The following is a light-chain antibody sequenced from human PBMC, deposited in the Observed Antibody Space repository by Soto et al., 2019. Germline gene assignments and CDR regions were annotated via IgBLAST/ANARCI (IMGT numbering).Light chain of an antibody. CDR3: HQRSSWLVT. CDR2: GAS. J-gene: IGKJ5*01. CDR1: QSVTTR. V-gene: IGKV3-11*01. Sequence: IVLTQSPGTLSLSPGERVTLSCRASQSVTTRLAWYQHKPGQAPTLLMSGASNRASGIPARFSGSGSGTDFTLTISSLEPEDFAVYYCHQRSSWLVTFGQGTRLEIK.